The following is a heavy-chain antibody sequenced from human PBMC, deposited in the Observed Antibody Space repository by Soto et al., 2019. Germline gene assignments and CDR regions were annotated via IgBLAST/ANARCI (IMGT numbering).Heavy chain of an antibody. D-gene: IGHD4-17*01. Sequence: QLQLRASGPGLVKPSETLSLTCTVSGGSIIGSGFHWAWIRQPPGKGLEWIGSIYYSGTANYSPCLKSRLAIDVDTSKNQLSLRLSSVTAADTAVYSCATRSGDYVGWFDPCGQGTRVTVSS. CDR1: GGSIIGSGFH. CDR2: IYYSGTA. V-gene: IGHV4-39*01. CDR3: ATRSGDYVGWFDP. J-gene: IGHJ5*02.